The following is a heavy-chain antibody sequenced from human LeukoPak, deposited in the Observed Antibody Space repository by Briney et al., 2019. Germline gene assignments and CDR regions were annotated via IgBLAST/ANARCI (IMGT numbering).Heavy chain of an antibody. CDR1: GFTFSSYG. Sequence: GGSLRLSCAASGFTFSSYGMHWVRQAPGKGLEWVVFIRYDGSNKYYADSVKGRFTISRDNSKDTVFLQMDSLRVDDTAIYYCARQSLGASGLDHWGQGVLVTVSS. V-gene: IGHV3-30*02. D-gene: IGHD1-26*01. CDR3: ARQSLGASGLDH. CDR2: IRYDGSNK. J-gene: IGHJ4*02.